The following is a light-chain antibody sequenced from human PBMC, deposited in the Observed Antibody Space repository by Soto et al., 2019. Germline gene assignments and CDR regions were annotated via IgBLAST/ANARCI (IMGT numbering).Light chain of an antibody. CDR2: DIF. V-gene: IGKV3-11*01. CDR3: QQRSNWPTWT. CDR1: QSVGSD. Sequence: EILITQAPATLSVTPGARATLSCRASQSVGSDLAWYQQKPGQAPRLVIYDIFTRATGVPTRISGSGSGTEFTLTISSLEPEDFAVYYCQQRSNWPTWTFGQGTKVDIK. J-gene: IGKJ1*01.